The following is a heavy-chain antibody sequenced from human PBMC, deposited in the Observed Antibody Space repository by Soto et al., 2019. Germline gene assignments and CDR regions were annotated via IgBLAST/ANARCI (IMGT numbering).Heavy chain of an antibody. J-gene: IGHJ4*02. CDR2: FKTDGSVT. Sequence: CGSRRLSCAASGFTVSTYWMHSLRQAPGKGLVWVSSFKTDGSVTTYRVCVKGRFTLCRGSAKNALYLQMNTLRAEATAVYYCARDLGGSHDYWGRGTMVGVSS. D-gene: IGHD3-16*01. CDR3: ARDLGGSHDY. CDR1: GFTVSTYW. V-gene: IGHV3-74*01.